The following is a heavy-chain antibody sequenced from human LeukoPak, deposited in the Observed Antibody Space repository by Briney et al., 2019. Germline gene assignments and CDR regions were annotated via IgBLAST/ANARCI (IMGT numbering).Heavy chain of an antibody. Sequence: PSETLSLTCAVYGGSFSGYYWSWIRQPPGKGLEWIGRIYSSGSTNYNPSLKSRVTISLDTSKNQFSLKLSPVTAADTAVYYCARVLLYSYGYIDYWGQGTLVTVSS. CDR1: GGSFSGYY. J-gene: IGHJ4*02. CDR3: ARVLLYSYGYIDY. D-gene: IGHD5-18*01. V-gene: IGHV4-59*10. CDR2: IYSSGST.